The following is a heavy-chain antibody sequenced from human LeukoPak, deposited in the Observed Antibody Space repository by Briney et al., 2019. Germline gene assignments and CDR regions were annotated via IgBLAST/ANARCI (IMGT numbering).Heavy chain of an antibody. J-gene: IGHJ4*02. CDR2: ISGNSGSI. V-gene: IGHV3-9*01. CDR1: GFTFDDYA. CDR3: AKGYYGSSWYYFDY. Sequence: PGGSLRLSCAASGFTFDDYAMHWVRQAPGKGLEWVSGISGNSGSIGYADSVKGRFTISRDNAKNSLYLQMNSLRAEDTALYYCAKGYYGSSWYYFDYWGQGTLVTVSS. D-gene: IGHD6-13*01.